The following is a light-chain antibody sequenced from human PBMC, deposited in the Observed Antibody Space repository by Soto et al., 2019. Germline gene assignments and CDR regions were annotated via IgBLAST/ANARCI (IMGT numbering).Light chain of an antibody. Sequence: QSALTQPASVSGSPGQSLTISCTATSSDVGSYNLVSWYQQHPGKAPKLMIYEGSKGPSGVSHRFSASRSGDTASLTISGLQAEDEADYYCSSYTGRTTWVFGGGTKLTVL. CDR2: EGS. CDR3: SSYTGRTTWV. CDR1: SSDVGSYNL. V-gene: IGLV2-23*01. J-gene: IGLJ3*02.